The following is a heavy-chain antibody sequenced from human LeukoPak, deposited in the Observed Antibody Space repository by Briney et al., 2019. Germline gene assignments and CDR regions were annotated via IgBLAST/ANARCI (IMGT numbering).Heavy chain of an antibody. V-gene: IGHV1-69*13. CDR3: ARAIVAVTTPNGAFDI. Sequence: SVKVSCKASGGTFSGSAISWVRQAPGQGLEWMGGIIPIFGTANYAQKFQDRVTITADESTSTAYVELNSLRSEDSAVYYCARAIVAVTTPNGAFDIWGQGTMVTVSS. CDR1: GGTFSGSA. CDR2: IIPIFGTA. J-gene: IGHJ3*02. D-gene: IGHD4-11*01.